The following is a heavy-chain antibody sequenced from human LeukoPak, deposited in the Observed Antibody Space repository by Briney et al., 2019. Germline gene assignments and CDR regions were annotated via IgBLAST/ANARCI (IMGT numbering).Heavy chain of an antibody. V-gene: IGHV1-46*01. CDR2: INPSGGST. CDR1: GYTFTSYY. J-gene: IGHJ5*02. Sequence: ASVKVSCKASGYTFTSYYMHWVRQAPGQGLEWMGIINPSGGSTSYAQKFQGRVTMTRDMSTSTVYMELSSLRSEDTAVYYCARDSKEKEYSFSSKFDPWGQGTLVTVSS. D-gene: IGHD4-11*01. CDR3: ARDSKEKEYSFSSKFDP.